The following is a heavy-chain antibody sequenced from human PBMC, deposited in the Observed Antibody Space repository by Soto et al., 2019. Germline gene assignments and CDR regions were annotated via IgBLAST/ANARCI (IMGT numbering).Heavy chain of an antibody. D-gene: IGHD6-13*01. J-gene: IGHJ6*02. CDR2: IIPIFGTA. CDR3: ARDVAAAVYYYYGMDV. Sequence: SVKVSCKASGGTFSSYAISWVRQAPGQGLEWMGGIIPIFGTANYAQKFQGRVTITADKSTSTAYMELSSLRSEDTAVYYCARDVAAAVYYYYGMDVWGQGTTVTVSS. V-gene: IGHV1-69*06. CDR1: GGTFSSYA.